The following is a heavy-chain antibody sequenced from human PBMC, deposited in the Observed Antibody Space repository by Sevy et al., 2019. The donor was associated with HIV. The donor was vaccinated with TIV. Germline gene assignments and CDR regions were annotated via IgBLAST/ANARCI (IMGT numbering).Heavy chain of an antibody. Sequence: GGSLRLSCAASGFTFSDYYMSWIRQAPGKGLEWVSYISSSGSTIYYADSVKGLFTISRDNAKNSLYLQMNSLRAEDTAVYYCARDRRDGYKDGMDVWGQGTTVTVSS. V-gene: IGHV3-11*01. CDR3: ARDRRDGYKDGMDV. D-gene: IGHD5-12*01. CDR2: ISSSGSTI. CDR1: GFTFSDYY. J-gene: IGHJ6*02.